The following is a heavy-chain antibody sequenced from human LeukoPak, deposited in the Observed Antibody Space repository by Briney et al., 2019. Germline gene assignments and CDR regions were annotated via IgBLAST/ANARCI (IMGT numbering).Heavy chain of an antibody. CDR3: ARHRGGGLWFFDF. D-gene: IGHD2-21*01. J-gene: IGHJ4*02. V-gene: IGHV4-4*02. CDR1: GGSISSTNW. CDR2: IYHSGST. Sequence: SETLSLTCAVSGGSISSTNWWSWVRPPPGKGLEWIGEIYHSGSTNYNPSLKSRVTISVDKSKNQFSLKLSSVTAADTAVYYCARHRGGGLWFFDFWGQGTLVTVSS.